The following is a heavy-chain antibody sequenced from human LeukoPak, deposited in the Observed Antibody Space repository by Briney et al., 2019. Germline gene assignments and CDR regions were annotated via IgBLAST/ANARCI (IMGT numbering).Heavy chain of an antibody. D-gene: IGHD3-9*01. CDR1: GGPISANGYY. V-gene: IGHV4-39*07. CDR3: ASSTYDILTGLGDAFDI. CDR2: VFYSGST. Sequence: SETLSLTCTVSGGPISANGYYWGWVRQPPGKGLEWIGSVFYSGSTFYNPSLKSRVSISVDTSKNQFSLKLSSVTAADTAVYYCASSTYDILTGLGDAFDIWGQGTMVTVSS. J-gene: IGHJ3*02.